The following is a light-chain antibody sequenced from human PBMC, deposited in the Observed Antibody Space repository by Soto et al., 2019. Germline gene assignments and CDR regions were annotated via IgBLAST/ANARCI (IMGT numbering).Light chain of an antibody. Sequence: QSALTQPASVSGSPGQSITISCTGTSSDVGSYNYVSWYQHHPGKAPKLIIFDVSNRPSGVSNRFSGSKSGNTASLTISGLQAEDEADYYCSSYTINTVVFGGGTKVTVL. J-gene: IGLJ2*01. V-gene: IGLV2-14*03. CDR3: SSYTINTVV. CDR1: SSDVGSYNY. CDR2: DVS.